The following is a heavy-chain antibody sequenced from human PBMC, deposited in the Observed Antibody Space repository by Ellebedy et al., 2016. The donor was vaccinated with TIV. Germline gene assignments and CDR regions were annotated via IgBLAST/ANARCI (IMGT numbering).Heavy chain of an antibody. CDR3: ARDPALPRGRFDT. V-gene: IGHV4-39*07. CDR2: IYYSGSA. Sequence: MPGGSLRLSCTVSGGSISNSDYYWNWIRQPPGKGLEWIGYIYYSGSAYYNPSLKSRVTVSVDTSKNQFSLNLSSVTAADTAVYYCARDPALPRGRFDTWGQGTLVTVSS. CDR1: GGSISNSDYY. J-gene: IGHJ5*02.